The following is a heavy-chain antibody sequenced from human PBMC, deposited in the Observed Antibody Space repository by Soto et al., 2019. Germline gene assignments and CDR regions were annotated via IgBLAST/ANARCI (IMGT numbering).Heavy chain of an antibody. CDR1: GYTFTGYY. D-gene: IGHD6-19*01. J-gene: IGHJ4*02. V-gene: IGHV1-2*02. CDR2: INPNSGGT. Sequence: GASVKVSCKASGYTFTGYYMHGVRQAPGQGLEWMGWINPNSGGTNYAQKFQGRVTMTRDTSISTAYMELSRLRSDDTAVYYCARDRQWLVLGFLDYWGQGTLVTVSS. CDR3: ARDRQWLVLGFLDY.